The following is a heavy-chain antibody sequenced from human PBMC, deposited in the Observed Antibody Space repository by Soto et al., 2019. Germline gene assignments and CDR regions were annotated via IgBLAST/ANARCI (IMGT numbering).Heavy chain of an antibody. Sequence: GASVEVSCKASGYTFASCARRWVRQAPGQRLEWMGWINAGNGNTKYSQKFQGRVTITRDTSASTAYMELSSLRSEDTAVYYCARVSGWYYFDYWGQGTLVTVSS. CDR2: INAGNGNT. J-gene: IGHJ4*02. V-gene: IGHV1-3*01. D-gene: IGHD6-19*01. CDR1: GYTFASCA. CDR3: ARVSGWYYFDY.